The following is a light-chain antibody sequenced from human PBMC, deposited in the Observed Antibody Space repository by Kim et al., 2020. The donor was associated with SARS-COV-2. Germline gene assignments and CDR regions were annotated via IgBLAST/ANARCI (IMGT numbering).Light chain of an antibody. J-gene: IGKJ1*01. CDR1: QSVSSNY. V-gene: IGKV3-20*01. Sequence: EIVLTQSPGTLSLSPGERATLSCRASQSVSSNYLAWYQQKFGQAPRLLIYGASTRATGIPDRFSGSGSGTDFTLTISRLEPEDFAVYYCQQYGSSSWTFGQGTKVDIK. CDR2: GAS. CDR3: QQYGSSSWT.